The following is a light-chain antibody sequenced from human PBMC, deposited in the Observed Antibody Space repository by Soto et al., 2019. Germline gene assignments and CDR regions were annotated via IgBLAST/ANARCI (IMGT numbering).Light chain of an antibody. CDR1: SSNIGAGSD. CDR3: QSYDSSLSGYV. Sequence: QLVLTQPPSVSGAPGQRVTISCTGSSSNIGAGSDVHWYQQLPGTAPKLLIFANNIRPSGVPDRFSGSKSGTSASLAITGLQAEDEADYYCQSYDSSLSGYVFGTGTKVTVL. V-gene: IGLV1-40*01. CDR2: ANN. J-gene: IGLJ1*01.